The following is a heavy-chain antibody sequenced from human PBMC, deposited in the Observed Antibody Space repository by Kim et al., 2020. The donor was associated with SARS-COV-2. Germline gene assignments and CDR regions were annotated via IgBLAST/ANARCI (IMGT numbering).Heavy chain of an antibody. CDR2: ISYDGSNE. V-gene: IGHV3-33*01. CDR3: ARARSGYSPIDY. CDR1: EFTFSSHG. Sequence: GGSLRLSCAASEFTFSSHGMHWVRQAPGKGLEWVAVISYDGSNEYYADSVKGRFTISRDNSKNTLYLQMNSLRAEDTAVYYCARARSGYSPIDYWGQGTL. D-gene: IGHD5-12*01. J-gene: IGHJ4*02.